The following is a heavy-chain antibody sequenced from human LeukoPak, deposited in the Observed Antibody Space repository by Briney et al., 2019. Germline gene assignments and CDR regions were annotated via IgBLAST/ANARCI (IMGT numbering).Heavy chain of an antibody. CDR3: ARDDYYGSGSYYPLDY. J-gene: IGHJ4*02. Sequence: PGGSLRLSCAASGFTFSSYSMNWVRQAPGKGLEWVSYISSSSSTIYYADSVKGRFTISRDNAKNSLYLQMNSLRAEDTAVYYCARDDYYGSGSYYPLDYWGQGTLVTVSS. CDR1: GFTFSSYS. D-gene: IGHD3-10*01. CDR2: ISSSSSTI. V-gene: IGHV3-48*01.